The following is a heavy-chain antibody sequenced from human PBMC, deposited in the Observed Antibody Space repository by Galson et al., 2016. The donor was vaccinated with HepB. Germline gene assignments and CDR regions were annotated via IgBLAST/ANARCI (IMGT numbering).Heavy chain of an antibody. D-gene: IGHD4-17*01. V-gene: IGHV3-9*01. J-gene: IGHJ3*02. CDR3: AKDLSAGDYARRAFDI. CDR1: GFTFNYYD. Sequence: SLRLSCAASGFTFNYYDMYWVRQAPGKGLEWVSGISWNSGRIAYADSVKGRFTISRDNAKNSLLLEMNSLRAEDTALYYCAKDLSAGDYARRAFDIWGQGTMVLVSS. CDR2: ISWNSGRI.